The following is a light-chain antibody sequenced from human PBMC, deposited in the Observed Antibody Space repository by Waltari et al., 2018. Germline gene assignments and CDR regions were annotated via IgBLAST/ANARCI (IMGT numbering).Light chain of an antibody. CDR3: QQCYSTPYT. CDR1: QNFLYHSDNKNY. J-gene: IGKJ2*01. V-gene: IGKV4-1*01. CDR2: WAA. Sequence: IVMTQSPDSLAGSLGERVPLNFRFHQNFLYHSDNKNYLVWFQQKPGQPPKLLIYWAATRESGVPDRFSGSGSGTEFTLTISSLQAADVAVYYCQQCYSTPYTFGQGTKLEIK.